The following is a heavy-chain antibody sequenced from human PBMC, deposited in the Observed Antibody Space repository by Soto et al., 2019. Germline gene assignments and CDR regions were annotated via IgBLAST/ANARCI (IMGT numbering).Heavy chain of an antibody. CDR1: GGTFSSYT. J-gene: IGHJ5*02. CDR2: IIANHGIA. CDR3: ARVERITIFGVVISWFDP. D-gene: IGHD3-3*01. V-gene: IGHV1-18*01. Sequence: ASVKVSCKASGGTFSSYTISWVRQAPGRGLEWMGWIIANHGIANYAQKLQGRVTMTTDTSTSTAYMELRSLRSDDTAVYYCARVERITIFGVVISWFDPWGQGTLVTVSS.